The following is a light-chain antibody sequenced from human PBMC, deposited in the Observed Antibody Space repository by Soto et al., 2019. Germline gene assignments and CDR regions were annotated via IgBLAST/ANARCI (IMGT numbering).Light chain of an antibody. CDR1: SSDVGGYNY. J-gene: IGLJ2*01. CDR3: SSYTSSSTVV. V-gene: IGLV2-14*01. Sequence: QSALTQPASVSGSPGQSITISCTGTSSDVGGYNYVSWYQQHPDKAPKLMIYDVSNRPSGFSNRFSGSKSGNTASLTISWLQAEDEADYYCSSYTSSSTVVFGGGTKLTVL. CDR2: DVS.